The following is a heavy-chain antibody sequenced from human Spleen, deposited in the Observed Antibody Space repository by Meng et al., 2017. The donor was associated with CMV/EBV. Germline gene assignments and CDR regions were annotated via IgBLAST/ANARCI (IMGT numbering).Heavy chain of an antibody. V-gene: IGHV4-59*01. D-gene: IGHD2-15*01. CDR2: IYYSGST. CDR1: GDSISSYY. CDR3: ASFVVVVTAHRLFDH. Sequence: SETLSLTCSVSGDSISSYYWNWIRQPPGKGLEWIGYIYYSGSTAYNPSLKSRVTISVDTSKNQFSLKLSSVTAADTAVYYCASFVVVVTAHRLFDHWGQGALVTVSS. J-gene: IGHJ4*02.